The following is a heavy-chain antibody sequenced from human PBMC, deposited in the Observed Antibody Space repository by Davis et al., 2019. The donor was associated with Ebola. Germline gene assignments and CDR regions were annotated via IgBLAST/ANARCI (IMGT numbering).Heavy chain of an antibody. CDR3: ARGIVLMVYAHLDY. V-gene: IGHV4-39*01. Sequence: MPSETLSLTCTVSGGSISSSSYYWGWIRQPPGKGLEWIGSIYYSGSTYYNPSLKSRVTISVDTSKNQFSLKLSSVTAADTAVYYCARGIVLMVYAHLDYWGQGTLVTVSS. D-gene: IGHD2-8*01. CDR2: IYYSGST. J-gene: IGHJ4*02. CDR1: GGSISSSSYY.